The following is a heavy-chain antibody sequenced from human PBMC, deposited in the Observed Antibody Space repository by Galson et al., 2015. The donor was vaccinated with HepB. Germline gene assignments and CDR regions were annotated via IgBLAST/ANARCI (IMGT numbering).Heavy chain of an antibody. V-gene: IGHV2-70*13. CDR1: GFSLRTSGMC. Sequence: PALVKPTQTLTLTCTFSGFSLRTSGMCVGWIRQPPGKALEWLALIDWDDEKYYSTSLRTRLSISKDTSKNQVVLTMTNMDPVDTATYYCARISDSGSGVRGFEIWGQGTMVTVSS. CDR3: ARISDSGSGVRGFEI. J-gene: IGHJ3*02. D-gene: IGHD3-10*01. CDR2: IDWDDEK.